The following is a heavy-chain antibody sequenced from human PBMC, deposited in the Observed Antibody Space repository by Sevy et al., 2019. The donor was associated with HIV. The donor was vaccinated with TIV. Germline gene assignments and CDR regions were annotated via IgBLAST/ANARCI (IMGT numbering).Heavy chain of an antibody. V-gene: IGHV4-59*08. D-gene: IGHD1-26*01. CDR2: INYNGPI. J-gene: IGHJ4*02. CDR1: GGSITSLY. CDR3: AGENAWGRGYS. Sequence: SETLSLTCTVSGGSITSLYWNWIRQPPGKGLEWIANINYNGPINYNPSLKSRVTLSLDTSKNQFSLRLSSVTAADAAMYYCAGENAWGRGYSWGQGTLVTVSS.